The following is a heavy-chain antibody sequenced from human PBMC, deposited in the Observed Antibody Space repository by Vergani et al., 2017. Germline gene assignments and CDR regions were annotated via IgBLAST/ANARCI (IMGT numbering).Heavy chain of an antibody. V-gene: IGHV1-2*02. CDR3: ARERGYSGYDLGAGAYYYYYGMDV. Sequence: QVQLVQSGAEVKKPGASVKVSCKASGYTFTGYYMHWVRQAPGQGLEWMGWINPNSGGTNYAQTFQGRVTMTRDTSISTAYMELSRLRSDDTAGYYCARERGYSGYDLGAGAYYYYYGMDVWGQGTTVTVSS. D-gene: IGHD5-12*01. CDR2: INPNSGGT. CDR1: GYTFTGYY. J-gene: IGHJ6*02.